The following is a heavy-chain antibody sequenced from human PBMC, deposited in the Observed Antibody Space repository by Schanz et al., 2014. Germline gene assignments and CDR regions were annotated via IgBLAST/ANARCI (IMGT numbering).Heavy chain of an antibody. CDR2: ISGSGGST. Sequence: EVQLLESGGGLVEPGGSLRLSCAASGFTFGDYAMSWVRQAPGKGLEWVSAISGSGGSTYYADSVKGRFTISRDNSKNTLYLQMSSLRADDTAVYYCAKAADWPVTRFDPWGQGTLVTVSS. V-gene: IGHV3-23*01. CDR1: GFTFGDYA. D-gene: IGHD3-9*01. J-gene: IGHJ5*02. CDR3: AKAADWPVTRFDP.